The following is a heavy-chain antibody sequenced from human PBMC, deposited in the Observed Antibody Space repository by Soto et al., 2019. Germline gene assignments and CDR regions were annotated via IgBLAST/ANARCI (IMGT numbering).Heavy chain of an antibody. CDR1: GDSITSHY. Sequence: SETLSLTCTVSGDSITSHYWSWIRQPPGGGLEWIAFIHYTGTTNSSPSLRSRVTISVDTSRNQFSLKLNSVTAADTAMYFCARGGASSLPFDYWGQGTLVTVSS. D-gene: IGHD3-16*01. V-gene: IGHV4-59*11. J-gene: IGHJ4*02. CDR2: IHYTGTT. CDR3: ARGGASSLPFDY.